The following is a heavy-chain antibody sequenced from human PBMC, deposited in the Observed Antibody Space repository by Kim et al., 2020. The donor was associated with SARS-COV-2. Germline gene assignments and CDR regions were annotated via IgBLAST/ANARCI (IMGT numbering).Heavy chain of an antibody. CDR2: IIPIFGTA. J-gene: IGHJ4*02. D-gene: IGHD3-9*01. V-gene: IGHV1-69*13. Sequence: SVKVSCKASGGTFSSYAISWVRQAPGQGLEWMGGIIPIFGTANYAQKFQGRVTITADESTSTAYMELSSLRSEDTAVYYCASNYDILTGRLLDYWGQGTLVTVSS. CDR1: GGTFSSYA. CDR3: ASNYDILTGRLLDY.